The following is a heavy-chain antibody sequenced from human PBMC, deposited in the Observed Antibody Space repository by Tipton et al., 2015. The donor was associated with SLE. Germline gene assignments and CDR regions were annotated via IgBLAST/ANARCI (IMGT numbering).Heavy chain of an antibody. CDR1: GFTVSSNY. CDR3: ARVTRSTFFADY. V-gene: IGHV3-66*01. J-gene: IGHJ4*02. Sequence: SLRLSCAASGFTVSSNYMSWVRQAPGKGLEWVSVIYSGGSTYYADSVKGRFTISRDNSKNTLYLQMNSLRAEDTPVYYCARVTRSTFFADYWGQGTLVTVSS. CDR2: IYSGGST. D-gene: IGHD2-2*01.